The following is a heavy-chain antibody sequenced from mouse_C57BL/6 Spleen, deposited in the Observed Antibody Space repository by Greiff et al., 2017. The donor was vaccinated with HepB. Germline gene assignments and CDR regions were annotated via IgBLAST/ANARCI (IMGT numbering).Heavy chain of an antibody. D-gene: IGHD1-1*01. CDR2: INPNNGGT. J-gene: IGHJ2*01. V-gene: IGHV1-22*01. Sequence: EVQLQQSGPELVKPGASVKMSCKASGYTFTDYNMHWVKQSHGKSLEWIGYINPNNGGTSYNQKFKGKATLTVNKSSSTAYMELRSLTSEDSAVYYCAKGYYGPFDYWGQGTTLTVSS. CDR3: AKGYYGPFDY. CDR1: GYTFTDYN.